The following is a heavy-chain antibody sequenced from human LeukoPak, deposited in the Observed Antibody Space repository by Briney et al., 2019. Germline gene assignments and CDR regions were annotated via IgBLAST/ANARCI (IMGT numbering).Heavy chain of an antibody. Sequence: GGSLRLSFAAFGFAFSSYWLNWARRSPGKGLEWVDSIKHNGNVNYYVDSVKGRFTISRDNAKNSLYLQMSNLRAEDTAVYFCARGGGLDVWGQGATVTVSS. J-gene: IGHJ6*02. CDR2: IKHNGNVN. CDR1: GFAFSSYW. V-gene: IGHV3-7*03. CDR3: ARGGGLDV. D-gene: IGHD3-16*01.